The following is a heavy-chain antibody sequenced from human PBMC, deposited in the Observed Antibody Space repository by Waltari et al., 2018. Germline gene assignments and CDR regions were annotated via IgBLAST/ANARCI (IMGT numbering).Heavy chain of an antibody. V-gene: IGHV1-46*01. J-gene: IGHJ4*02. CDR3: ARGARHFDY. CDR2: INPSGGST. CDR1: GYTFTSYY. Sequence: QVQLVQSGAEVKKPGASVQVSCKASGYTFTSYYIHWVRQSPGQGLEWMGIINPSGGSTTYGQKFQGRVTMTRDTSTSTVYMELSSLRSEDTAVYYCARGARHFDYWGQGTLVTVSS.